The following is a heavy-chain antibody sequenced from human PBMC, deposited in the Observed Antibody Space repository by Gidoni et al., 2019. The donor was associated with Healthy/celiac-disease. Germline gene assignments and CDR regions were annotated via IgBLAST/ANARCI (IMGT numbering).Heavy chain of an antibody. CDR3: ARGPDYDYVWGSSSGVYYFDY. V-gene: IGHV1-18*01. J-gene: IGHJ4*02. CDR2: ISAYNGNT. Sequence: VQLVQSGAEVKKPGASVKVSCKASGYTFTSYGISWVRQAPGQGLEWMGWISAYNGNTNYAQKLQGRVTMTTDTSTSTAYMELRSLRSDDTAVYYCARGPDYDYVWGSSSGVYYFDYWGQGTLVTVSS. D-gene: IGHD3-16*01. CDR1: GYTFTSYG.